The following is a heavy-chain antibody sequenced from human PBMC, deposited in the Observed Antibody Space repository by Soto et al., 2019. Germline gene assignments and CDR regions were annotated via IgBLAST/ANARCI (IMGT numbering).Heavy chain of an antibody. CDR3: ARGALNYFGSVSYYPAPFYVLYV. V-gene: IGHV3-74*01. J-gene: IGHJ6*02. Sequence: LRLSCAASGFTFSSYWMHWVRQAPGKGLVWVSRINSDGSSTSYADSVKGRFTISRDNAKNTLYLQMNSLRAEDTAVYYCARGALNYFGSVSYYPAPFYVLYVCGQGTTVTVSS. CDR1: GFTFSSYW. D-gene: IGHD3-10*01. CDR2: INSDGSST.